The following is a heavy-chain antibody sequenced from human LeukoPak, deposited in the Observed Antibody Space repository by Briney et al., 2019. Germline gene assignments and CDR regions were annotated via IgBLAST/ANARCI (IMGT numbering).Heavy chain of an antibody. CDR3: ARGVRGDCRSTSCYVLYYYYYMDV. D-gene: IGHD2-2*01. CDR1: GFTVSSNY. V-gene: IGHV3-66*02. J-gene: IGHJ6*03. CDR2: IYSGGST. Sequence: GGSLRLSCAASGFTVSSNYMSWVRQAPGKGLEWVSVIYSGGSTYYADSVRGRFTISRDFYGDTLYLEMNSLRVEDTAIYYCARGVRGDCRSTSCYVLYYYYYMDVWGEGTSVTVSS.